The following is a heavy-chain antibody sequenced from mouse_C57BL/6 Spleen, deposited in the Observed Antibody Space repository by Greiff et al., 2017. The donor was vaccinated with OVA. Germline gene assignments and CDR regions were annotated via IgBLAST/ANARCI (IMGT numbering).Heavy chain of an antibody. D-gene: IGHD3-3*01. Sequence: QVQLKESGPGLVAPSQSLSITCTVSGFSLTSYGVHWVRQPPGKGLEWLVVIWSDGSTTYNSAPKSRLSISKDNSKSQVFLKMNSLQTDDTAMYYCARHRGSGELYAMDYWGQGTSVTVSS. CDR1: GFSLTSYG. CDR2: IWSDGST. CDR3: ARHRGSGELYAMDY. J-gene: IGHJ4*01. V-gene: IGHV2-6-1*01.